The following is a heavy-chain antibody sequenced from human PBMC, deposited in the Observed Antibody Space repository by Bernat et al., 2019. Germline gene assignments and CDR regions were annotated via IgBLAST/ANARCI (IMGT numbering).Heavy chain of an antibody. Sequence: QVQLQESGPGLVKPSETLSLTCTVSGGSITTYYWSWIRQSPGKGLEWIGYIYYSGSTRYNPSLKSRVNISVDTSKNQFSLKLNSVTAADTAVYYCARGGASIQLWLRARAFDYWGQGTLVTVSS. CDR1: GGSITTYY. CDR2: IYYSGST. D-gene: IGHD5-18*01. V-gene: IGHV4-59*01. J-gene: IGHJ4*02. CDR3: ARGGASIQLWLRARAFDY.